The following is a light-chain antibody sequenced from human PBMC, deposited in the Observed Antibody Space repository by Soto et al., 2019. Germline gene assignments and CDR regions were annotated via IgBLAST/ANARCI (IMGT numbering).Light chain of an antibody. CDR3: QQYGTSPLT. CDR2: DAS. CDR1: QSVSRNY. Sequence: VLTQTPGTLSLSPGESATLSCRASQSVSRNYLAWYQQKPGQAPRLLIFDASSRATGVPDRFSGSGSETDFTLTISRLEAEDVAVYHCQQYGTSPLTFGGGTKLEIK. V-gene: IGKV3-20*01. J-gene: IGKJ4*01.